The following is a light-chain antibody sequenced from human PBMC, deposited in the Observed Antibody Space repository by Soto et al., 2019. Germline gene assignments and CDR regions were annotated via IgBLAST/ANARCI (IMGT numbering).Light chain of an antibody. Sequence: DIQMTQSPSTLTASVGDRVTITYRASQSISSWLAWYQQKPGKAPKLLIYKASSLESGVPSRFSGSGSGTEFTLNISSLQPDDFATYYCQQYNSYPVTFGQGTKVDIK. CDR2: KAS. CDR3: QQYNSYPVT. J-gene: IGKJ1*01. CDR1: QSISSW. V-gene: IGKV1-5*03.